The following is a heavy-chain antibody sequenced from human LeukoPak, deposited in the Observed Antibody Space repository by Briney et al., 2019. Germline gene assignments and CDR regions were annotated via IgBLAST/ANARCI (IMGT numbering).Heavy chain of an antibody. V-gene: IGHV3-7*01. CDR3: ASWGYDFWSGYSRKLVWDY. CDR2: IKQDGSEK. Sequence: GGSLRLSCAASGFTFSSYGIHWVRQAPGKGLEWVANIKQDGSEKYYVDSVKGRFTISRDNAKNSLYLQMNSLRAEDTAVYYCASWGYDFWSGYSRKLVWDYWGQGTLVTVSS. D-gene: IGHD3-3*01. CDR1: GFTFSSYG. J-gene: IGHJ4*02.